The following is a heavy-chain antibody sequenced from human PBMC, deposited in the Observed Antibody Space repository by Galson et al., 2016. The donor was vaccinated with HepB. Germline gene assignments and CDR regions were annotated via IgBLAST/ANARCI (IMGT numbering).Heavy chain of an antibody. Sequence: QSGAEVKKPGESLKVSCKASGTTFSSLAFSWVRQAPGQGLEWMGGINPLFGTPNYAQKFYGRVTITADESTSTTYMEMSSLTSDDTAVYYCARRRGGASPGFYFGYFDSWGQGTLVTVSS. CDR1: GTTFSSLA. J-gene: IGHJ4*02. D-gene: IGHD3-22*01. CDR3: ARRRGGASPGFYFGYFDS. V-gene: IGHV1-69*01. CDR2: INPLFGTP.